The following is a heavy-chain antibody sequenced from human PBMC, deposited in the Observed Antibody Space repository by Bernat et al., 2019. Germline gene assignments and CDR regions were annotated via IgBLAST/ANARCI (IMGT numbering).Heavy chain of an antibody. V-gene: IGHV1-69*01. J-gene: IGHJ6*02. CDR2: IIPIFGTA. D-gene: IGHD5-18*01. CDR1: GGTFSSYA. CDR3: AVERVDTAMVLGSRPYGMDV. Sequence: QVQLVQSGAEVKKPGSSVKVSCKASGGTFSSYAISWVRQAPGQELEWMGGIIPIFGTANYAQKFQGRVPITADESTSTAYMELSSLRSEDTAVYYCAVERVDTAMVLGSRPYGMDVWGQGTTVTVSS.